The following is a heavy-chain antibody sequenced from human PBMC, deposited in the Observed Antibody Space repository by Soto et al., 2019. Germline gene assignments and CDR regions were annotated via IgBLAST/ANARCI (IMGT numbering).Heavy chain of an antibody. V-gene: IGHV3-15*07. CDR2: IKSKTDGGTT. CDR3: TTDKYYYDSSAGEYFQH. D-gene: IGHD3-22*01. Sequence: LRLSCAASGFTFSNARVNWVRPAPGKGLGWVGRIKSKTDGGTTDYAAPVKGRFTISRDDSKNTLYLQMNSLKTEDTAVYYCTTDKYYYDSSAGEYFQHWGQGTLVTVSS. CDR1: GFTFSNAR. J-gene: IGHJ1*01.